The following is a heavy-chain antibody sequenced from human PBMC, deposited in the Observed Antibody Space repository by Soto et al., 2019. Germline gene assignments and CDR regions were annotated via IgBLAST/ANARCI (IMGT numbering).Heavy chain of an antibody. CDR1: GFSVTANY. J-gene: IGHJ6*02. CDR3: ARDTARAMVRIYYGMDV. D-gene: IGHD3-10*01. V-gene: IGHV3-53*01. CDR2: IYSGGST. Sequence: GSLRLSCEVSGFSVTANYMSWVRQAPEKGLEWVSVIYSGGSTYYVDSVKGRFSISRDISKNTLYLQMNSLRAEDTAVYYCARDTARAMVRIYYGMDVWGQGTTVTVSS.